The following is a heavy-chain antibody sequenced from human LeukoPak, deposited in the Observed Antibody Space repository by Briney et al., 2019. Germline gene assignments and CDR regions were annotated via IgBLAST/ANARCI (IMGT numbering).Heavy chain of an antibody. J-gene: IGHJ4*02. CDR2: ISGSGGST. D-gene: IGHD3-22*01. V-gene: IGHV3-23*01. CDR1: GFTFSSYA. Sequence: VGSLRLSCAASGFTFSSYAMSWVRQAPGKGLEWVSAISGSGGSTYYTDSVKGRFTISRDNSNNTLYLQMSSLRAGDTAVYYCVRDDDRPDNGLDYWGQGTLVTVSS. CDR3: VRDDDRPDNGLDY.